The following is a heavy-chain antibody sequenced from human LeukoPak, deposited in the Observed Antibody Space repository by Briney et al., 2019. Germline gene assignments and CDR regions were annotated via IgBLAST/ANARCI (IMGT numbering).Heavy chain of an antibody. Sequence: ASVKVSCKASGYTFTGYYMHWVRQAPGQGLEWMGWINPNSGGTNYAQKFQGRVTMTRDTSISTAYMELSRLRSDETAVYYCARYSYGFGTFDYWGQGTLVTVSS. CDR2: INPNSGGT. V-gene: IGHV1-2*02. CDR3: ARYSYGFGTFDY. CDR1: GYTFTGYY. J-gene: IGHJ4*02. D-gene: IGHD5-18*01.